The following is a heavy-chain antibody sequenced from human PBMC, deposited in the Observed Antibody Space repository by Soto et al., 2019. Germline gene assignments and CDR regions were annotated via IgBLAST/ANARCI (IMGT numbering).Heavy chain of an antibody. CDR2: INHSGST. Sequence: SETLSLTCAVYGGSFSGYYWSWIRQPPGKGLEWIGEINHSGSTNYNPSLKSRVTISVDTSKNQFSLKLSSVTAADTAVYYCAIGRYSSSSVWFDPWGQGTLVIVSS. CDR1: GGSFSGYY. CDR3: AIGRYSSSSVWFDP. D-gene: IGHD6-6*01. V-gene: IGHV4-34*01. J-gene: IGHJ5*02.